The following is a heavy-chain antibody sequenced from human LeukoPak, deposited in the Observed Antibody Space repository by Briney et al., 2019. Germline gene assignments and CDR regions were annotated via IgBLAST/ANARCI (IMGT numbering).Heavy chain of an antibody. CDR1: GYTFTGYY. CDR2: INPNSGGT. J-gene: IGHJ6*02. CDR3: ARAGFQGPYYTMDV. V-gene: IGHV1-2*02. Sequence: ASVKVSCKASGYTFTGYYMHWVRQAPGQGLEWMGWINPNSGGTNYAQKFQGRVTMTRDTSISTAYMEMSRLRSDDTAVYYCARAGFQGPYYTMDVWGQGTTVTVSS.